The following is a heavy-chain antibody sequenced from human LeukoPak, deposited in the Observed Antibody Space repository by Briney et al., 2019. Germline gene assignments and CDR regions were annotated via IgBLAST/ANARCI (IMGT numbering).Heavy chain of an antibody. CDR3: ARDSGTLRYFDWLPSSFDY. CDR1: GYTFTSYG. V-gene: IGHV1-18*01. J-gene: IGHJ4*02. Sequence: ASVKVSCKASGYTFTSYGFSWVRQAPGQGLEWMGWISAYNGNTNYAQKLQGRVTMTTDTSTSTAYMELRSLRSDDTAVYYCARDSGTLRYFDWLPSSFDYWGQGTLVTVSS. CDR2: ISAYNGNT. D-gene: IGHD3-9*01.